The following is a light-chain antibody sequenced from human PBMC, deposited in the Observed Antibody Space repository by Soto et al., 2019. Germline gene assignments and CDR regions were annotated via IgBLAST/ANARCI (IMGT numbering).Light chain of an antibody. CDR3: QQYFSTPLS. CDR1: RTLFYPSNNKTY. V-gene: IGKV4-1*01. Sequence: DIVMTQSPDSLAVSLGERATINCKSNRTLFYPSNNKTYLAWYQQKAGQPPKLLIYWASMRESGVPDRFSGSGSGTDFTLTISSLQAADVAVYYCQQYFSTPLSFGGGTKVEIK. J-gene: IGKJ4*01. CDR2: WAS.